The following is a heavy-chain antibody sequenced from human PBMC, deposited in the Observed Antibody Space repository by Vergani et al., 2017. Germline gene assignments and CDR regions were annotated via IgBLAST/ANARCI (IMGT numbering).Heavy chain of an antibody. D-gene: IGHD3-9*01. CDR2: ISSSSSYT. J-gene: IGHJ6*02. V-gene: IGHV3-48*04. CDR1: GFTFSSYS. CDR3: AREGRYFDCLVCGMDV. Sequence: EVQLVESGGGLVQPGGSLRLSCAASGFTFSSYSMNWVRQAPGKGLEWVSYISSSSSYTNYADSVKGRFTISRDNAKNSLYLQMNSLRAEDTAVYYCAREGRYFDCLVCGMDVWGQGTTVTVSS.